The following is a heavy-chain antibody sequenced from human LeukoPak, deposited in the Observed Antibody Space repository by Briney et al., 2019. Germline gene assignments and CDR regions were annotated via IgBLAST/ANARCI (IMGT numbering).Heavy chain of an antibody. Sequence: ASVKASCKAPGYTFTSYAMNWVRQAPGQGLEWMGWINTNTGNPTYAQGFTGRFVFSLDTSVSTAYLQISSLKAEDTAVYYCARSDCSSTSCYYYYYYGMDVWGQGTTVTVSS. V-gene: IGHV7-4-1*02. CDR3: ARSDCSSTSCYYYYYYGMDV. CDR1: GYTFTSYA. D-gene: IGHD2-2*01. J-gene: IGHJ6*02. CDR2: INTNTGNP.